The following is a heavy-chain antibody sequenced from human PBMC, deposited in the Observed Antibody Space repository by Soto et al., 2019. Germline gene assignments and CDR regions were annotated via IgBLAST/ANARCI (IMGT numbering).Heavy chain of an antibody. D-gene: IGHD6-19*01. J-gene: IGHJ5*02. CDR3: ARDGVPYSSGWYAGFDP. CDR1: GFTFSSYA. V-gene: IGHV3-30-3*01. CDR2: ISYDGSNK. Sequence: GGSLRLSCAASGFTFSSYATHWVRQAPGKGLEWVAVISYDGSNKYYADSVKGRFTISRDNSKNTLYLQMNSLRAEDTAVYYCARDGVPYSSGWYAGFDPWGQGTLVTVSS.